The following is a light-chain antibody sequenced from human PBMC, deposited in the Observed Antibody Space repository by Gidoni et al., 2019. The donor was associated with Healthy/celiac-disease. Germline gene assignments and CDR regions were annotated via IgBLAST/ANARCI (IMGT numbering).Light chain of an antibody. CDR2: DNN. CDR1: SSNIGSNT. Sequence: QSVLTQPPSASGTPGQRVTSSCSGSSSNIGSNTVNWYQQPPGTAPKLLIYDNNQRPSGVPDRCSGSKSGTSASLAISGLQSEDEADYYCAAWDDSLNGRVFGGGTKLTVL. V-gene: IGLV1-44*01. J-gene: IGLJ3*02. CDR3: AAWDDSLNGRV.